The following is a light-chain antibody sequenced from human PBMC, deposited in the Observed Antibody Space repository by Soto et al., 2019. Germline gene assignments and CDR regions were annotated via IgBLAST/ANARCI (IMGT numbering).Light chain of an antibody. CDR3: QQYDNLPLT. V-gene: IGKV1-33*01. Sequence: DIQMTQSPSSLSASVEDRVTITCXASQDISNYLNWYQQKPGKAPKLLIYDASNLETGVPSRFSGSGSGTDFTFTISSLQPEDIATYYCQQYDNLPLTFGGGTKVDIK. CDR2: DAS. CDR1: QDISNY. J-gene: IGKJ4*01.